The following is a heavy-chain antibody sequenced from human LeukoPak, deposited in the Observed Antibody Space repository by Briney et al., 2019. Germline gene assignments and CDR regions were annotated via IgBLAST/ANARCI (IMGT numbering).Heavy chain of an antibody. CDR2: LYSDGNT. Sequence: PGRSLRLSCAASGVTVITNDMLGAPQPSGRGLEWVSVLYSDGNTKYADSVQGRFSISRDNSKNTLYLEMNSLSPDDTAVYYCARGVEPLAANTLAYWGQGTLDTVPS. CDR3: ARGVEPLAANTLAY. V-gene: IGHV3-53*01. D-gene: IGHD1-14*01. CDR1: GVTVITND. J-gene: IGHJ4*02.